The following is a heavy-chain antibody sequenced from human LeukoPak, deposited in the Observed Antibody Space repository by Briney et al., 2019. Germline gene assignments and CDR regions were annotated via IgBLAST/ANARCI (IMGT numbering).Heavy chain of an antibody. J-gene: IGHJ4*02. D-gene: IGHD6-13*01. Sequence: PSETLSLTCAVSDGSISTYYWTWIRQSPGKGLEWIGFIHYTGTTSYNPSLKSRHTISVDTSKDLFSLSLDSVTAADTAIYFCARARRSNGAAAGTGYIDSWGQGTLVTVSS. CDR2: IHYTGTT. CDR1: DGSISTYY. CDR3: ARARRSNGAAAGTGYIDS. V-gene: IGHV4-59*01.